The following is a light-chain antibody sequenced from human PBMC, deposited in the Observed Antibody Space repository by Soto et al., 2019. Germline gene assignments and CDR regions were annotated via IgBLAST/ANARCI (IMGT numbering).Light chain of an antibody. CDR2: DDT. Sequence: QSVLTQPPSVSAAPGQKVTISCSGTSSNIGNNFVSWYQHFPGKAPKLLIFDDTKRPSGIPDRFSGSKSGTSATLGITGLQTGDEADYYCATWGGSLNMAFGGGTKVTVL. CDR1: SSNIGNNF. CDR3: ATWGGSLNMA. V-gene: IGLV1-51*01. J-gene: IGLJ3*02.